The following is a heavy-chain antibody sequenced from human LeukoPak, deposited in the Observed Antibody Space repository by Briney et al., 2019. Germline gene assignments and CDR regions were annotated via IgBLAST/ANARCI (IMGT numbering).Heavy chain of an antibody. J-gene: IGHJ3*01. CDR3: AKDRVPYTWRGVSANRNAFDV. V-gene: IGHV1-18*01. D-gene: IGHD3-3*01. CDR1: GYTFTCYG. CDR2: ISGYNDNT. Sequence: ASVKVSCKASGYTFTCYGFAWLRQAPGQGLQWIGWISGYNDNTDYAEAFQGRVTMTTSRSTKTAFMELRRLKSDDTAVYYCAKDRVPYTWRGVSANRNAFDVWGQGTVVTVSS.